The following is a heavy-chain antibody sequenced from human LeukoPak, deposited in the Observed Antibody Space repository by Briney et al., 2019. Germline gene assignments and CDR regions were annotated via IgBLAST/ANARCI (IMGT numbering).Heavy chain of an antibody. V-gene: IGHV3-30*18. CDR3: AKDQGPRSLRYFDWLLENDAFDI. J-gene: IGHJ3*02. D-gene: IGHD3-9*01. CDR1: GFTFSSYG. CDR2: ISYDGSNK. Sequence: PGRSLRLSCAASGFTFSSYGMHWVRLAPGKGLEWVAVISYDGSNKYYADSVKGRFTISRDNSKNTLYLQMNSLRAEDTAVYYCAKDQGPRSLRYFDWLLENDAFDIWGQGTMVTVSS.